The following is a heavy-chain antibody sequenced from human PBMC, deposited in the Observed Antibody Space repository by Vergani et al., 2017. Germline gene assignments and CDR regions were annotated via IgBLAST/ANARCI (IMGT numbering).Heavy chain of an antibody. Sequence: EVQLVESGGGLVQPGGSLRLSCAASGFTFSSYWMSWVRQAPGKGLEWVANIKQEGSEKYYVDSVKGRFTLSRDNAKNSLYLQMNSLRAEDTAVYYCARECDYGDYGNWFDRWGQGTLVTVSS. CDR1: GFTFSSYW. D-gene: IGHD4-17*01. J-gene: IGHJ5*02. CDR2: IKQEGSEK. CDR3: ARECDYGDYGNWFDR. V-gene: IGHV3-7*01.